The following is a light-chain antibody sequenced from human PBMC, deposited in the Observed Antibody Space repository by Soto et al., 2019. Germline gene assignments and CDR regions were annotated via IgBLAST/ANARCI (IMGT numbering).Light chain of an antibody. Sequence: DIQMTQSPSSLSASVGDRAIITCRASQSIKKYLDWYQQKPGQAPTLLIYAASSLQTGIPARFSGSGSGTEYTLTITSLKPEDLATDYCQQSGDTPPWTFGQGTKVDIK. CDR1: QSIKKY. CDR2: AAS. J-gene: IGKJ1*01. CDR3: QQSGDTPPWT. V-gene: IGKV1-39*01.